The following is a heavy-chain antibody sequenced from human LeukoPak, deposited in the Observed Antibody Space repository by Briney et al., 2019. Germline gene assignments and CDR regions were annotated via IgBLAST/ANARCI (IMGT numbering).Heavy chain of an antibody. D-gene: IGHD3-10*01. CDR1: GGSISGYY. CDR3: ARDGWFGEPR. J-gene: IGHJ1*01. V-gene: IGHV4-59*01. Sequence: PSETLSLTCTVSGGSISGYYWSWIRQPPGKRLEWIGYIYYTGSTNYTPSLKSRVTILVDTSNNQFSLKLSSVTAAATAVYYCARDGWFGEPRWGQGTLVTVSS. CDR2: IYYTGST.